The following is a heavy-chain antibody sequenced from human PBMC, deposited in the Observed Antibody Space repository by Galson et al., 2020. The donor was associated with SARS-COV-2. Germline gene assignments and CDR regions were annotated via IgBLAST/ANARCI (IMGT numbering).Heavy chain of an antibody. J-gene: IGHJ4*02. CDR3: AREWGDINSSVFDD. D-gene: IGHD2-21*01. V-gene: IGHV1-46*04. Sequence: ASVKVSCKASGYTFISFYIHWVRQAPGQGLEWMGVINPSGDITSYAQKLRGRVTVTRDMSTQTVYMELSSLTSEDTAVYYCAREWGDINSSVFDDWGQGRLVGVSS. CDR1: GYTFISFY. CDR2: INPSGDIT.